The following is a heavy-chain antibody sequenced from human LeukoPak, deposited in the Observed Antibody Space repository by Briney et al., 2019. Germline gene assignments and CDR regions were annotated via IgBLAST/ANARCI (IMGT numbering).Heavy chain of an antibody. J-gene: IGHJ2*01. CDR1: GFRFSTSA. CDR2: ISGSGGTT. D-gene: IGHD2-15*01. V-gene: IGHV3-23*01. CDR3: AKVTMVGWYFDL. Sequence: GGSLRLSCAASGFRFSTSAMTWVRQAPGKGLEWVSGISGSGGTTYDADSVKGRSTISRDNSKNTLDLQMNSLRVEDTAVYYCAKVTMVGWYFDLWGRGTLVTVSS.